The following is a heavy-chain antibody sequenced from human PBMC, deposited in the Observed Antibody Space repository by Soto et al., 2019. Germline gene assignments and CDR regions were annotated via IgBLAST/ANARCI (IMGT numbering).Heavy chain of an antibody. CDR3: ARNYDSTAGGAFDI. CDR2: IYSDGST. V-gene: IGHV3-53*01. CDR1: GFTVSSNY. Sequence: EVQLVESGGGLIQPGGSLRLSCAASGFTVSSNYMNWVRQAPGKGLEWVSVIYSDGSTYYADSVKGRFTISRDNSKNPLYLQMNSLRAEDTAVYYCARNYDSTAGGAFDIWGQGTMVTVSS. J-gene: IGHJ3*02. D-gene: IGHD3-22*01.